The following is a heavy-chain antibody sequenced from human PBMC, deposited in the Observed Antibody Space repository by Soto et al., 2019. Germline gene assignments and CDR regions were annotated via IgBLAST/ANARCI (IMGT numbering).Heavy chain of an antibody. CDR3: ARQQYTVVTAFDV. Sequence: QVQLQESGPGLVKTSDTLSLTCTVSGGSITPYYWSWIRQPPGEGLEWIGYVSYSGKTGYNPFLKSRVSMSIDTSKNEFSLKLTSLTAADAATYYCARQQYTVVTAFDVWGQGTTVAVSS. V-gene: IGHV4-59*07. CDR1: GGSITPYY. D-gene: IGHD2-15*01. J-gene: IGHJ3*01. CDR2: VSYSGKT.